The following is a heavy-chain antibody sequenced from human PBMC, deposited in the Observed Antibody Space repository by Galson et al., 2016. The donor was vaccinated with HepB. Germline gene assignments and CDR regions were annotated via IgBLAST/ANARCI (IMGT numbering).Heavy chain of an antibody. J-gene: IGHJ4*02. D-gene: IGHD1-1*01. Sequence: PPGKGLEWIGSIYYTGSTYHNPSLKSRITMSVDTSNNHFSLRLSSVTAADTAVYYCAKGFWNGFFDRFDLWGQGTLVTVSS. V-gene: IGHV4-39*02. CDR3: AKGFWNGFFDRFDL. CDR2: IYYTGST.